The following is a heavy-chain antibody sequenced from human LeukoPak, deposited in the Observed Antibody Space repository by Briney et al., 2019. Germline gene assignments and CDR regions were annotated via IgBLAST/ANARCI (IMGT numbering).Heavy chain of an antibody. CDR3: AGPATVVRPGQY. Sequence: ASVKVSCKASGYSLIRYGFSWVRQAPGQGLEWMGWISAYNGNTNYAPKFQGRVTMTTDTSTSTAYMEVRSLRSDDTAVYYCAGPATVVRPGQYWGQGTLVTVSS. CDR2: ISAYNGNT. CDR1: GYSLIRYG. V-gene: IGHV1-18*01. D-gene: IGHD3-10*01. J-gene: IGHJ4*02.